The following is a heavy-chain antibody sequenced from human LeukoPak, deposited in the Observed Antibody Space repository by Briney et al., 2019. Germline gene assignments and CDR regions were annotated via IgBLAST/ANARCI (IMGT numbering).Heavy chain of an antibody. Sequence: GGSLRLSCAASGFSISTYWMYWVPQAPGRGLMWVSRTNTDGSTTSYADSVEGRFIISRDNAKNTLFLEMNSLRAEDTAVYYCAREGFFDCWGRGTLVTVSS. CDR3: AREGFFDC. J-gene: IGHJ4*02. V-gene: IGHV3-74*01. CDR1: GFSISTYW. CDR2: TNTDGSTT.